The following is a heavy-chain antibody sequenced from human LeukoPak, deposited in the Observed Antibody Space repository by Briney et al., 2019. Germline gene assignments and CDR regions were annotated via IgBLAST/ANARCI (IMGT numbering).Heavy chain of an antibody. V-gene: IGHV4-59*01. CDR1: GGSLSSYY. CDR3: ARWSGVVVVAATPWGFDP. Sequence: SETLSLTCTVSGGSLSSYYWSWIRQPPGKGLEWIGYIYYSGSTNYNPSLKSRVTISVDTSKNQFSLKLSSVTAADTAVYYCARWSGVVVVAATPWGFDPWGQGTLVTVSS. J-gene: IGHJ5*02. CDR2: IYYSGST. D-gene: IGHD2-15*01.